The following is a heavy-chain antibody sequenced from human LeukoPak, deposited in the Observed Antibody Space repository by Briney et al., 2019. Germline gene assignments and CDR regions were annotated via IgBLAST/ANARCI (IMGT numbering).Heavy chain of an antibody. J-gene: IGHJ5*02. V-gene: IGHV3-74*01. D-gene: IGHD6-19*01. Sequence: GGSLRLSCAASGFTFSSFWMHWVRQAPGKGLVWVSRINSVGSSTSYADSVKGRFTISRDNAKNTLYLQMNNLRAEDTAVYYCARERTSGWDAFDTWGQGTLVTVSS. CDR3: ARERTSGWDAFDT. CDR2: INSVGSST. CDR1: GFTFSSFW.